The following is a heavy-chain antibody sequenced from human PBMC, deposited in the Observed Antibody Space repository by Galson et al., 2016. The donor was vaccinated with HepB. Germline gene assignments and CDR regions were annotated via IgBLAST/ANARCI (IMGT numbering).Heavy chain of an antibody. Sequence: SLRLSCAASGFTFSSYWMSWVRQSPGKGREWVANIKPDGSEKYYVDSVKGRFTISRANAKNSLYRQTNSLRAEDTAVYYCTRDFHRYYDSTNAFDMWGHGTMVTVSS. J-gene: IGHJ3*02. CDR3: TRDFHRYYDSTNAFDM. CDR1: GFTFSSYW. D-gene: IGHD2/OR15-2a*01. V-gene: IGHV3-7*03. CDR2: IKPDGSEK.